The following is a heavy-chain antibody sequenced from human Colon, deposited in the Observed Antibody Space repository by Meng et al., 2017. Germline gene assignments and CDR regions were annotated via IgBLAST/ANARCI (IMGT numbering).Heavy chain of an antibody. J-gene: IGHJ4*02. V-gene: IGHV3-23*01. Sequence: VQLLGSGGGLVQPGGARRLSCAASGFTFSNYAMSRVRQAPGKGLEWVSTITTGDTYYADSVKGRFTVSRDNSKGTMFLQMNSLRAEDTAMYFCSKRGVTGQYNFENWGQGTLVTVSS. D-gene: IGHD3-10*01. CDR3: SKRGVTGQYNFEN. CDR1: GFTFSNYA. CDR2: ITTGDT.